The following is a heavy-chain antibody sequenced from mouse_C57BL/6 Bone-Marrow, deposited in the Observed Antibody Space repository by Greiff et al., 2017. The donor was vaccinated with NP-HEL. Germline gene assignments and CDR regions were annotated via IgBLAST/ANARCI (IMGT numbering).Heavy chain of an antibody. D-gene: IGHD2-12*01. CDR1: GFTFTDYY. V-gene: IGHV7-3*01. CDR2: IRNKANGYTT. J-gene: IGHJ4*01. CDR3: ARSPYYMADY. Sequence: EVKLVESGGGLVQPGGSLSLSCAASGFTFTDYYMSWVRQPPGKALEWLGFIRNKANGYTTEYSASVKGRFTISRDNSQSILYLQMNALRAEDSATYYCARSPYYMADYWGQGTSVTVSS.